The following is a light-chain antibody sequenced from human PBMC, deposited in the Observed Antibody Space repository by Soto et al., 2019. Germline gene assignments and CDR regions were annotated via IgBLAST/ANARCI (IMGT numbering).Light chain of an antibody. CDR3: QQNYSATWT. Sequence: DIQMTQSPSSLSASVGDRLTITCRASQGISTYLNWYQQKPGKAPKLLIYAASTLQSGVPSRFSGSGSETDFTLTISSLQPEDFATYYCQQNYSATWTFGQGTKVEIK. CDR2: AAS. J-gene: IGKJ1*01. CDR1: QGISTY. V-gene: IGKV1-39*01.